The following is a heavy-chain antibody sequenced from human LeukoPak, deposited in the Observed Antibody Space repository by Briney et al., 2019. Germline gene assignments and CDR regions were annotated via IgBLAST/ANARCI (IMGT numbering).Heavy chain of an antibody. V-gene: IGHV3-23*01. CDR3: AKAPPGDYPYWYFDL. D-gene: IGHD4-17*01. CDR1: GFTFSTYG. J-gene: IGHJ2*01. CDR2: IGGSGQNT. Sequence: PGGSLRLSCAASGFTFSTYGMGWVRQAPGKGLEWVSSIGGSGQNTHYADSVKGRFTVSRDNSKNTLYLQMNSLRAEDTAIYYCAKAPPGDYPYWYFDLWGRGTLVTGSS.